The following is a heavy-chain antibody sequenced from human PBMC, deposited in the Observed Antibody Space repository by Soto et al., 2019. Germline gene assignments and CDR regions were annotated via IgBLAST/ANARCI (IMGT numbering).Heavy chain of an antibody. CDR1: GGSISSGGYY. CDR3: ARAGEVTMVRGVSYFDY. Sequence: SSETLSLTCTVSGGSISSGGYYWSWIRQHPGKGLEWIGYIYYSGSTYYNPSLKSRVTISVDTSKDQFSLKLSSLTAADTAVYYCARAGEVTMVRGVSYFDYWGQGTLVTVSS. CDR2: IYYSGST. J-gene: IGHJ4*02. D-gene: IGHD3-10*01. V-gene: IGHV4-31*03.